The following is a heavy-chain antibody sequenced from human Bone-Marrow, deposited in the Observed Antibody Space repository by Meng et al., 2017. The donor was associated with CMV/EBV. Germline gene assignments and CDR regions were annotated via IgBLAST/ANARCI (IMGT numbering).Heavy chain of an antibody. CDR1: GFTFSSYA. Sequence: GESLKISCAASGFTFSSYAMSWVRQAPGKGLEWVSAISGSGGSTYYADSVRGRFTISRDNAKNKPYLQMNDLRAEDTAVYYCARDPVRSASYWGQGSLVTVSS. D-gene: IGHD3-3*01. J-gene: IGHJ4*02. CDR3: ARDPVRSASY. CDR2: ISGSGGST. V-gene: IGHV3-23*01.